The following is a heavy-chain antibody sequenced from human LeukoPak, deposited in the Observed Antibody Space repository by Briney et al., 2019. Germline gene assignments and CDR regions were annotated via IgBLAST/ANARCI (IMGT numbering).Heavy chain of an antibody. Sequence: GGSLRLSCAASGFTFSSYEMNWVRQAPGKGLEWVSYISSSGSTIYYADSVKGRFTISRDNAKNSLYLQMNSLKAEDTAVYYCARDQDWNDRGGLDYWGQGTLVTVSS. CDR3: ARDQDWNDRGGLDY. V-gene: IGHV3-48*03. CDR2: ISSSGSTI. D-gene: IGHD1-1*01. CDR1: GFTFSSYE. J-gene: IGHJ4*02.